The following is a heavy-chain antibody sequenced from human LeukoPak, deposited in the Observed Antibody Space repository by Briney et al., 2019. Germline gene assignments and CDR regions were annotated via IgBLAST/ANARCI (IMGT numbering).Heavy chain of an antibody. CDR1: GYSFTSYW. D-gene: IGHD3-10*01. V-gene: IGHV5-51*01. Sequence: GESLKISCKGSGYSFTSYWIGWVRQMPGKGLEWMGIIYPGDSDTRYSPSFQGQVTISADKSISTAYLQWSSLKASDTAMYYGARRGTMVRGERWFDPWGQGTLVTVSS. CDR3: ARRGTMVRGERWFDP. J-gene: IGHJ5*02. CDR2: IYPGDSDT.